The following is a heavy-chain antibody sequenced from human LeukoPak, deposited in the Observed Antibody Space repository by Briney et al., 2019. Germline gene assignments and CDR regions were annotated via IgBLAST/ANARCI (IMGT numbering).Heavy chain of an antibody. D-gene: IGHD3-10*01. Sequence: ASMKVSCKASGYTFTSYDINWVRQATGQGLEWMGWVNPNSGNTGYAQKFQGRVTMTRNTSISTAYMELSSLKSEDTAVYYCARGGEADYYYGMDVWGQGTTVTVS. CDR3: ARGGEADYYYGMDV. CDR1: GYTFTSYD. V-gene: IGHV1-8*01. CDR2: VNPNSGNT. J-gene: IGHJ6*02.